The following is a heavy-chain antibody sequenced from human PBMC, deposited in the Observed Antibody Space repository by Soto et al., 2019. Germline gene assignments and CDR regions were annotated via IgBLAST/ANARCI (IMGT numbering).Heavy chain of an antibody. CDR2: IVVGSGNT. CDR1: GFTFTSSG. J-gene: IGHJ4*02. D-gene: IGHD3-3*01. CDR3: AAARGYYDFWSGYYGPRYYFDY. V-gene: IGHV1-58*01. Sequence: SVKVSCKASGFTFTSSGVQWVRQARGQRLEWIGWIVVGSGNTNYAQKFQERVTITRDMSTSTAYMELSSLRSEDPAVYYCAAARGYYDFWSGYYGPRYYFDYSGQGTMVTASS.